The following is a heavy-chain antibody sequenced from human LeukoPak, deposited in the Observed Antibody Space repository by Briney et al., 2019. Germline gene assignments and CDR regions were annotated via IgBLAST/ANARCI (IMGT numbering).Heavy chain of an antibody. Sequence: SETLSLTCAVYGGSFSGYYWSWIRQPPGKGLEWIGEINHSGSTNYNPSLKSRVTISVDTSKNQFSLKLSSVTAADTAVHYCARGGDGYNLWGQGTLVTVSS. D-gene: IGHD5-24*01. CDR3: ARGGDGYNL. J-gene: IGHJ4*02. CDR2: INHSGST. CDR1: GGSFSGYY. V-gene: IGHV4-34*01.